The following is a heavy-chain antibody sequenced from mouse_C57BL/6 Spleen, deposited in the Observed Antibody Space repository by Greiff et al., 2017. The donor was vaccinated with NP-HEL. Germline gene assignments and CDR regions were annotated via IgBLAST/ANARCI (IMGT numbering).Heavy chain of an antibody. Sequence: VQLQQSGAELARPGASVKMSCKASGYTFTSYTMHWVKQRPGHGLEWIGYINPSSGYTKYNQKFKDKATLTADKSSSTAYMQLSSLTSEDSAVYYCARWGTTVVADYWGQGTTLTVSS. J-gene: IGHJ2*01. D-gene: IGHD1-1*01. CDR2: INPSSGYT. V-gene: IGHV1-4*01. CDR3: ARWGTTVVADY. CDR1: GYTFTSYT.